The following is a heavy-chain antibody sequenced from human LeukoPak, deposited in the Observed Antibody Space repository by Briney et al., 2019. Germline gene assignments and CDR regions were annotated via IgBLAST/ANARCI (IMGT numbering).Heavy chain of an antibody. Sequence: PGRSLRLSCAASGFAFNSYTITWVRQAPGKGLESVSSITSRGSHIYIADSVKGRFTISRDNAKNSLFLQMSSLSVEDTAVYYCARVAQGATTENYFYYYMDVWGKGTTVTVSS. CDR1: GFAFNSYT. D-gene: IGHD4-11*01. CDR3: ARVAQGATTENYFYYYMDV. J-gene: IGHJ6*03. V-gene: IGHV3-21*01. CDR2: ITSRGSHI.